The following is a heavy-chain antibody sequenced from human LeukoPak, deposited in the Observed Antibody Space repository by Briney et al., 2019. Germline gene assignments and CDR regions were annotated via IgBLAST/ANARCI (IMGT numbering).Heavy chain of an antibody. CDR2: IYYSGSS. CDR1: GGSISSYY. V-gene: IGHV4-59*01. CDR3: ARYEAGGSALDS. Sequence: KPSETLSLTCTVSGGSISSYYRSWIRQPPGKGLEWIGYIYYSGSSNFNPSLKSRVTISVDTSKNQFSLKLSSVTAADTAVYYCARYEAGGSALDSWGQGTLVTVSS. D-gene: IGHD2-15*01. J-gene: IGHJ4*02.